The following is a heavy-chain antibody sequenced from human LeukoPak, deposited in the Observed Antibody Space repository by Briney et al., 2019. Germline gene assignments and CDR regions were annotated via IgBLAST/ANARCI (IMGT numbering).Heavy chain of an antibody. CDR2: IKQDGSEK. Sequence: GGSLRLSCAASGFTFSSYWMSWVRQAPGEGLEWVANIKQDGSEKYYVDSVKGRFTISRDNAKNSLYLQMNSLRAEDTAVYYCASEYSSGFYDYWGQGTLVTVSS. V-gene: IGHV3-7*01. J-gene: IGHJ4*02. CDR3: ASEYSSGFYDY. CDR1: GFTFSSYW. D-gene: IGHD6-19*01.